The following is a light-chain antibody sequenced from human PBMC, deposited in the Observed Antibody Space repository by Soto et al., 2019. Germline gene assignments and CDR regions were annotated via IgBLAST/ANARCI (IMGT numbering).Light chain of an antibody. V-gene: IGKV3-20*01. J-gene: IGKJ2*01. CDR2: GAS. CDR1: QSVSSSY. Sequence: EIVLTQSPGTLSLSPGERATLSCRASQSVSSSYLAWYQQKPGQAPRLLIYGASSRATGIPDRFSGSGSGTDFTLTIXXLEXEDXXVYYCQQYGSSPMYTFGQGTKLEIK. CDR3: QQYGSSPMYT.